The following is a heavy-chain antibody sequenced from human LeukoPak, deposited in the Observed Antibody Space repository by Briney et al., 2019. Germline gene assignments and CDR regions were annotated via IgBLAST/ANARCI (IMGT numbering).Heavy chain of an antibody. CDR3: ARSAGYPRSVNGYFDY. D-gene: IGHD2-15*01. V-gene: IGHV3-66*01. J-gene: IGHJ4*03. Sequence: GGSLRLSCAASGFTVSSNYLSWVRQAPGRELEWISVVYSDGSTYYADSVKGRFTISRDKSKNTLYLQMNSLRDEDTAAYFCARSAGYPRSVNGYFDYWGQGTLVTVSS. CDR1: GFTVSSNY. CDR2: VYSDGST.